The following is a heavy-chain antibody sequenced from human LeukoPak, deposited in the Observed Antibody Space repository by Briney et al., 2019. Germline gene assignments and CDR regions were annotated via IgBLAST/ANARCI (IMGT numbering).Heavy chain of an antibody. CDR3: ARAGPVTRRNWFDP. CDR2: MNPNSGNT. J-gene: IGHJ5*02. V-gene: IGHV1-8*01. CDR1: GYTFTSYD. Sequence: ASVKVSCKASGYTFTSYDINWVRQATGQGLEWMGWMNPNSGNTGYAQKFQGGVTMTRNTSISTAYMELSSLRSEDTAVYYCARAGPVTRRNWFDPWGQGTLVTVPS. D-gene: IGHD4-17*01.